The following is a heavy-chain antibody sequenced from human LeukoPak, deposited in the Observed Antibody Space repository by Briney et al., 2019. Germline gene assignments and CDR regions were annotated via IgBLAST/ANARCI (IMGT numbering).Heavy chain of an antibody. CDR1: GFTFSSYW. D-gene: IGHD2-15*01. J-gene: IGHJ4*02. CDR3: ARECSGGSCYAALDH. Sequence: GGSLRLSCAASGFTFSSYWMHWVRQAPGKGLVWVSRINSDGSSTSYADSVKGRFTISRDNAKNTLYLQMNSLRAEDTAVYYCARECSGGSCYAALDHWGQGTLVTVSS. V-gene: IGHV3-74*01. CDR2: INSDGSST.